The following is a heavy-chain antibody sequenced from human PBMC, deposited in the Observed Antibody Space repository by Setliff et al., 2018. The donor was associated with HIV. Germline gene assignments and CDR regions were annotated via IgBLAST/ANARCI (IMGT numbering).Heavy chain of an antibody. CDR3: ASGKGVGGVVITDGLDV. CDR1: GHTFSNSD. J-gene: IGHJ6*04. V-gene: IGHV1-8*02. D-gene: IGHD3-10*01. Sequence: GASVKVSCKSSGHTFSNSDIHWVRRATGQGLEWMGWMNPNSGVTGYALKFHDRVTMTRDTSISTAYLELRTLTSEDTAVYYCASGKGVGGVVITDGLDVWGKGTTVTVSS. CDR2: MNPNSGVT.